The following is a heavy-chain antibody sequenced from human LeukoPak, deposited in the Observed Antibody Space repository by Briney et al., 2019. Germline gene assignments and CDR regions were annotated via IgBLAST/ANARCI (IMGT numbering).Heavy chain of an antibody. Sequence: PGGSLRLSCAASGFTFSSYWMSWVRQAPGKGLEWVANIKQDGSEKYYVDSVKGRFTISRGNAKNSLYLQMNSLRAEDTAVYYCARDLVVPAAMSFYYYYYMDVWGKGTTVTISS. V-gene: IGHV3-7*01. CDR3: ARDLVVPAAMSFYYYYYMDV. D-gene: IGHD2-2*01. CDR2: IKQDGSEK. CDR1: GFTFSSYW. J-gene: IGHJ6*03.